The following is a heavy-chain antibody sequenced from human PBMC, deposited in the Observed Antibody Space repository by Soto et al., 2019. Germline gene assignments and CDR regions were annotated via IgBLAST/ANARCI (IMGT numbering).Heavy chain of an antibody. D-gene: IGHD3-10*01. V-gene: IGHV3-30*18. CDR1: GFTFSSYG. J-gene: IGHJ5*02. CDR2: ISYDGSNK. Sequence: QVPLVESGGGVVQPGRSLRLSCAASGFTFSSYGMHWVRQAPGKGLEWVAVISYDGSNKYYADSVKGRFTISRDNSKNTLYLQMNSLRAEDTAVYYCAKDHGDLASDPWGQRTLVTVSS. CDR3: AKDHGDLASDP.